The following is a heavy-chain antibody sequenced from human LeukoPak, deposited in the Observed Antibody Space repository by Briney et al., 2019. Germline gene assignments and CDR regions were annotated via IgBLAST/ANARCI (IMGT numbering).Heavy chain of an antibody. CDR3: ARGPLIGSAYYYGSGSDYYFDY. CDR2: INHSGST. Sequence: SETLSLTCAVYGGSFSGYYWSWIRQPPGKGLEWIGEINHSGSTNYNPSLKSRGTISVDTSKNQFYLKLRSVTAADTAVYYCARGPLIGSAYYYGSGSDYYFDYWGQGTLVTVSS. V-gene: IGHV4-34*01. D-gene: IGHD3-10*01. J-gene: IGHJ4*02. CDR1: GGSFSGYY.